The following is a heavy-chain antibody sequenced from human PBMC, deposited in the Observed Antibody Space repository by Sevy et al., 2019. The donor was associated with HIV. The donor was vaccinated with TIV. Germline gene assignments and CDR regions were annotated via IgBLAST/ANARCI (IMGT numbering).Heavy chain of an antibody. CDR2: IYYSGSS. Sequence: SETLSLTCAVSGGSMSSYYWSWIRQPPGKGLEWIGYIYYSGSSNYNPSLKSRVTISVDTSKNQFSLKLSSVTAADTAVYYCARDVRAYCGGDCYYYYYGMDVWGQGTTVTVSS. V-gene: IGHV4-59*01. D-gene: IGHD2-21*02. CDR3: ARDVRAYCGGDCYYYYYGMDV. CDR1: GGSMSSYY. J-gene: IGHJ6*02.